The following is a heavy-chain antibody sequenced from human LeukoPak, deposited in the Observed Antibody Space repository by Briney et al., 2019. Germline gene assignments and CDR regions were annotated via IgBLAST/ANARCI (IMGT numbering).Heavy chain of an antibody. CDR3: ARASGYYDSSGYQDI. J-gene: IGHJ4*02. CDR2: INSDGSNT. D-gene: IGHD3-22*01. Sequence: GGSLRLSCAASGFTFSSYWMHWVRQAPGKGLVWVSRINSDGSNTNYADSVKGRFTISRDNAKNTVHLQMNSLRAEDTAVYYCARASGYYDSSGYQDIWGQGTLVTVSS. V-gene: IGHV3-74*01. CDR1: GFTFSSYW.